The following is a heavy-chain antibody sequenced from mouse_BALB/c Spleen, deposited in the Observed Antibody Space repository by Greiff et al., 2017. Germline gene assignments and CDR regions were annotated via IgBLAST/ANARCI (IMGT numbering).Heavy chain of an antibody. J-gene: IGHJ2*01. CDR2: IYPGNSDT. Sequence: EVQLQESGTVLARPGASVKMSCKASGYTFTSYWMHWVKQRPGQGLEWIGAIYPGNSDTSYNQKFKGKAKLTAVTSTSTAYMELSSLTNEDSAVYYCARGGSYYYGSPLDYWGQGTTLTVSS. CDR3: ARGGSYYYGSPLDY. D-gene: IGHD1-1*01. CDR1: GYTFTSYW. V-gene: IGHV1-5*01.